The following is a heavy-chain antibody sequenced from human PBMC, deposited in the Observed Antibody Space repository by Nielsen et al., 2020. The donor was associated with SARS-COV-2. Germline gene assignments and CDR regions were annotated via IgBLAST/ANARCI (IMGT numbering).Heavy chain of an antibody. J-gene: IGHJ6*02. Sequence: VRQAPGKGLVWVSRINSDGSSTSYADSVKGRFTISRDNAKNTLYLQMNSLRAEDTAVYYCARALPPDTMVRGVPIYYYYYGMDVWGQGTTVTVSS. CDR3: ARALPPDTMVRGVPIYYYYYGMDV. V-gene: IGHV3-74*01. D-gene: IGHD3-10*01. CDR2: INSDGSST.